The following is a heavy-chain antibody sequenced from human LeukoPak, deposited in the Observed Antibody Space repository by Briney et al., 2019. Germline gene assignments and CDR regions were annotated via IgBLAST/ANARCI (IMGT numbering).Heavy chain of an antibody. CDR2: ISITEGT. Sequence: SETLSLTCSVSGGSVNTYYWSWTRQSTGKGLEWIGRISITEGTNYNPSLKSRVSMSVDASKNQVSLKLGSVTAADTAVYNCARLRRDINDWYADDCWGQGTLVTVSS. D-gene: IGHD6-19*01. CDR1: GGSVNTYY. CDR3: ARLRRDINDWYADDC. V-gene: IGHV4-4*07. J-gene: IGHJ4*02.